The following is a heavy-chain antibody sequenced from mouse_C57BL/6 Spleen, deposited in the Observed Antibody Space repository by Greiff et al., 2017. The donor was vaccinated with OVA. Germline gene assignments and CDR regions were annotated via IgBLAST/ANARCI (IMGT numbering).Heavy chain of an antibody. J-gene: IGHJ4*01. Sequence: VQLQESGAELVKPGASVKISCKASGYAFSSYWMNWVKQRPGKGLEWIGQIYPGDGDTNYNGKFKGKATLTADKSSSTAYMQLSSLTSEDSAVYFCARDWGYYAMDYWGQGTSVTVSS. V-gene: IGHV1-80*01. CDR2: IYPGDGDT. CDR3: ARDWGYYAMDY. CDR1: GYAFSSYW. D-gene: IGHD4-1*01.